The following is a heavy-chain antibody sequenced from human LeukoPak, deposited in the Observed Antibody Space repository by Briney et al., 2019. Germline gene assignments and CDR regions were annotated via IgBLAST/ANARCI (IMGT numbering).Heavy chain of an antibody. J-gene: IGHJ4*02. CDR3: ARDRCSGGSRYVDY. CDR1: GFTFSSYW. CDR2: IKQDGSEK. D-gene: IGHD2-15*01. V-gene: IGHV3-7*01. Sequence: GGSLRLSCAASGFTFSSYWMSWVRQAPGKGLEWVANIKQDGSEKYYVDSVKGRFTISRDNAKNSLYLQMNSLRAEDTAVYYCARDRCSGGSRYVDYWGQGTQVTVSS.